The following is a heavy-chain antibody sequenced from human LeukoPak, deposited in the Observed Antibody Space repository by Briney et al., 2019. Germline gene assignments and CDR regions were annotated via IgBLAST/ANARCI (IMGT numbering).Heavy chain of an antibody. D-gene: IGHD1-26*01. CDR3: ARVGGSYYFDY. Sequence: PGGSLRLSCAASGFTFSSYSMNWVRQAPGKGLEWVSYISSSSSTIYYADSVKGRFTISRDNAKNSLYLQMNSLRAEDTAVYYCARVGGSYYFDYWGQGTLVTVSS. CDR1: GFTFSSYS. V-gene: IGHV3-48*04. J-gene: IGHJ4*02. CDR2: ISSSSSTI.